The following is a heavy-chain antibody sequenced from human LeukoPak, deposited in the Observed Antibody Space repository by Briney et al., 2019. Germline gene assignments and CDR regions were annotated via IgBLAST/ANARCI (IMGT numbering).Heavy chain of an antibody. CDR2: IYTSGST. V-gene: IGHV4-4*07. CDR1: GGSISSYY. Sequence: PSETLSLTCTVSGGSISSYYWSWIRQPAGKGLEWIGRIYTSGSTNYNPSLKSRVTISVDTSKNQFSLKLSSVTAADTAVYYCARNSDYGDYSYYYYYMDVWGKGTTVTISS. J-gene: IGHJ6*03. CDR3: ARNSDYGDYSYYYYYMDV. D-gene: IGHD4-17*01.